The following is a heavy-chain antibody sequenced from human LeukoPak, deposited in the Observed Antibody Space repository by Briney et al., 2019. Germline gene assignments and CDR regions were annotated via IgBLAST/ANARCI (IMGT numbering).Heavy chain of an antibody. CDR1: GDSISSSSYY. D-gene: IGHD5-18*01. CDR3: TRQLWFDY. Sequence: PSETLSLTCTVSGDSISSSSYYWGWIRQPPGTGLEWIGSIYYSGSTYYNPSLKSRVNISVDTSKNQFSLKLSSVTAADTAVYYCTRQLWFDYWGQGTLVTVSS. CDR2: IYYSGST. V-gene: IGHV4-39*01. J-gene: IGHJ4*02.